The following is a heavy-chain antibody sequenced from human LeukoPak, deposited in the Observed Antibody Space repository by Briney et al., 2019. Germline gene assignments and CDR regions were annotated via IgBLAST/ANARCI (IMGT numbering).Heavy chain of an antibody. CDR1: GFTFSSYS. V-gene: IGHV3-48*04. Sequence: HPGGSLRLSCAASGFTFSSYSMNWVRQAPGKGLEWVSSISRSATTIYYADSVKGRFTISRDNAKNSLYLQMNSLRAEDTAVYFCARVGALSSSWLLYWGQGTLVTVSS. CDR3: ARVGALSSSWLLY. J-gene: IGHJ4*02. CDR2: ISRSATTI. D-gene: IGHD6-13*01.